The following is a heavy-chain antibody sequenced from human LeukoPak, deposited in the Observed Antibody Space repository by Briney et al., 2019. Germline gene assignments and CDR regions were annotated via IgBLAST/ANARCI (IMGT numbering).Heavy chain of an antibody. V-gene: IGHV4-30-2*01. CDR3: ARDRERGSTSSNWFDP. Sequence: ESSETLSLTCTVSGGSISSGGYYWSWIRQPPGKGLEWIGYIYLSGSTYYNPSLKSRVTISVDRSKNQFSLKLSSVTAADTAVYYCARDRERGSTSSNWFDPWGQGTLVTVSS. D-gene: IGHD2-2*01. CDR2: IYLSGST. CDR1: GGSISSGGYY. J-gene: IGHJ5*02.